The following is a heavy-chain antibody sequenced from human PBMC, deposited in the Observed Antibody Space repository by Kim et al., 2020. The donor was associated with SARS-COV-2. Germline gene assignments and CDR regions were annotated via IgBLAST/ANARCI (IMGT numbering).Heavy chain of an antibody. D-gene: IGHD1-1*01. CDR1: GDSVSSTSYY. Sequence: SETLSLTCVVSGDSVSSTSYYWGWIRQSPGKGLEWIGNVYYSGATYYNPSLKSRVTISLDTSKNQFSLKLSSGTAADTAAYFCARELPWKLSDWGQGTLV. V-gene: IGHV4-39*07. CDR3: ARELPWKLSD. J-gene: IGHJ4*02. CDR2: VYYSGAT.